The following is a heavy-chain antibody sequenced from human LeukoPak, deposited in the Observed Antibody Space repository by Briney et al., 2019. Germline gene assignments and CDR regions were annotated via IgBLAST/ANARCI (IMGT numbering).Heavy chain of an antibody. D-gene: IGHD3-22*01. V-gene: IGHV3-7*04. CDR3: ARGHYDCNM. Sequence: GGSLRLSCAASGFTFSSHWMTWVRRGPGKGLEWVANIDQDGSEINYVDSVKGRFTISRDNAKNSLYLQMNSLRAEDTAVYYCARGHYDCNMWGQGTIITVSS. CDR2: IDQDGSEI. CDR1: GFTFSSHW. J-gene: IGHJ3*02.